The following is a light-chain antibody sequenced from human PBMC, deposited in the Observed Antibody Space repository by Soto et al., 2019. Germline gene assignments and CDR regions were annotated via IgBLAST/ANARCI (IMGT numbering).Light chain of an antibody. V-gene: IGKV1-8*01. Sequence: AIRMTPSPSAFSASTGDRVTITCRASQGISSYFAWYQQKPVKAPKLLIYAASTLQGGVPSRFSGSGSGTDFTLTISCLQSEDFATYCCQQYYSYAWTFGQGTKVEIK. CDR1: QGISSY. CDR3: QQYYSYAWT. CDR2: AAS. J-gene: IGKJ1*01.